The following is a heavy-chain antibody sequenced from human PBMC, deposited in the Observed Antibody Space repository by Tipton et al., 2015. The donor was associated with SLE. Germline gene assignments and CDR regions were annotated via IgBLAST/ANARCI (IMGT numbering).Heavy chain of an antibody. Sequence: TLSLTCAVSGASVTTSYWTWLRQPPGKGLEWIAYVNRNEGTNFKPSLKSRVTISLDTSRNQFSLNLNSVTAADTALYYCASYFYDSSGVCLFDFWGQGTLVTVSS. CDR1: GASVTTSY. D-gene: IGHD3-22*01. J-gene: IGHJ4*02. CDR3: ASYFYDSSGVCLFDF. CDR2: VNRNEGT. V-gene: IGHV4-59*02.